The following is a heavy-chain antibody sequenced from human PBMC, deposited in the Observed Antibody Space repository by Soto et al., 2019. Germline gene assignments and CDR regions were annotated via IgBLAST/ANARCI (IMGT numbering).Heavy chain of an antibody. V-gene: IGHV4-31*03. J-gene: IGHJ6*02. CDR1: GGSISSGGYY. CDR2: IYYSGST. Sequence: SETLSLTCTVSGGSISSGGYYWSWIRQHPGKGLEWIGYIYYSGSTYYNPSLKSRVTISVDTSKNQFSLKLSSVTAADTAVYYCARDLRHYYDSSGYFYYYYGMDVCGQGPTVTVSS. CDR3: ARDLRHYYDSSGYFYYYYGMDV. D-gene: IGHD3-22*01.